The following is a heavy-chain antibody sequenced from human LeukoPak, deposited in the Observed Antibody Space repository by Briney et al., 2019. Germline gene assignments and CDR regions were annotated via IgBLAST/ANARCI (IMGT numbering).Heavy chain of an antibody. CDR1: GFTFSSYA. CDR2: ISYDGSNK. J-gene: IGHJ4*02. V-gene: IGHV3-30*04. CDR3: ARDRGVTMVRGVIEYYFDY. Sequence: GGSLRLSCAASGFTFSSYAMHWVRQAPGKGLEWVAVISYDGSNKYYADSVKGRFTISRDNSKNTLYLQMNSLRAEDTAVYYCARDRGVTMVRGVIEYYFDYWGRGTLVTVSS. D-gene: IGHD3-10*01.